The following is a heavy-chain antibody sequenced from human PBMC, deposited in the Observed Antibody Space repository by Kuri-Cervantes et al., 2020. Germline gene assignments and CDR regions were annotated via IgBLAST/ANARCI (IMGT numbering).Heavy chain of an antibody. CDR1: GFTFDDYA. V-gene: IGHV3-9*01. J-gene: IGHJ3*02. CDR2: ISWNSGSI. Sequence: SLKISCAASGFTFDDYAMHWVRQAPGKGLEWVSGISWNSGSIGYADSVKGRFTISRDNAKNSLYLQMNSLRAEDTAVYYCARDLGGIYYGSGRPNAFDIWGQGTMVTVSS. CDR3: ARDLGGIYYGSGRPNAFDI. D-gene: IGHD3-10*01.